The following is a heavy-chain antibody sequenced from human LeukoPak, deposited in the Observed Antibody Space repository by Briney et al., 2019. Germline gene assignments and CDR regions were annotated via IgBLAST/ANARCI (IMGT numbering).Heavy chain of an antibody. CDR2: ISGSGGST. V-gene: IGHV3-23*01. CDR3: AKFYCSSTSCHHYFDY. D-gene: IGHD2-2*01. J-gene: IGHJ4*02. Sequence: GGSLRLSCAASGFTFSSYAMSWVRQAPGKGLEWVSAISGSGGSTYYADSVKGRFTISRDNSKNTLYLQMNSLRAEDTAVYYCAKFYCSSTSCHHYFDYWGQGTLVTVSS. CDR1: GFTFSSYA.